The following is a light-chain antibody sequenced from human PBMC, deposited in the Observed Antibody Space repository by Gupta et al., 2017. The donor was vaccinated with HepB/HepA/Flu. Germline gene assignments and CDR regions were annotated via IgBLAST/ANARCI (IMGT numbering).Light chain of an antibody. J-gene: IGLJ3*02. V-gene: IGLV4-69*01. Sequence: QLVLTQSPSASASLGASVKLTCTLTSGHSNYAIAWHQQQPEKGPRYLMKLNSDGRHRKGDGIPDRFSGSSSGAERYLTISSLQSEDEADYYCQTWGTGIHGVFGGGTKLTVL. CDR2: LNSDGRH. CDR3: QTWGTGIHGV. CDR1: SGHSNYA.